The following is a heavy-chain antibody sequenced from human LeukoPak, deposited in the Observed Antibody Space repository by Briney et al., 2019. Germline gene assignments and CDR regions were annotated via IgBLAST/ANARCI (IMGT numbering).Heavy chain of an antibody. V-gene: IGHV3-21*04. J-gene: IGHJ4*02. CDR2: ISSSSSYI. Sequence: GGSLRLSCAVSGFTFSSYSMNWVRQAPGKGLEWVSSISSSSSYIYYTNSVKGRFTISRDNAKNSLYLQMNSLRAEDTAVYYCTRDPRRLDYWGQGTLVTVSS. CDR3: TRDPRRLDY. CDR1: GFTFSSYS.